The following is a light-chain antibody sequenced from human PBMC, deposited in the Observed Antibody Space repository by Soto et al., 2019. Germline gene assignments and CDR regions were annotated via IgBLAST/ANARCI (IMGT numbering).Light chain of an antibody. Sequence: QSVLTQPPSVSAAPGQKVTISCSGISSNIGKNYVSWYQQVPGTAPKLLIYDNSKRPSGIPDRFSGSKSGTSGTLGITGLQTGDEADYYCGTWDTSLSAVVFGGGTKLTVL. J-gene: IGLJ2*01. CDR1: SSNIGKNY. CDR3: GTWDTSLSAVV. CDR2: DNS. V-gene: IGLV1-51*01.